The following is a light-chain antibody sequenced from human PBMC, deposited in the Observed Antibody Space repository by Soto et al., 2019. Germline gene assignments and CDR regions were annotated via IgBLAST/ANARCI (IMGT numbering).Light chain of an antibody. Sequence: EIVMTQSPGTLSVSPGERATLSCRAGQGVTTNFAWYQQKSGQSPRLLIYDVSIRATGVPARFSGTGSGTEFTLTISSVQPDDFATYYCQQYNSYSPTFGQGTRLEIK. CDR1: QGVTTN. V-gene: IGKV3-15*01. J-gene: IGKJ5*01. CDR2: DVS. CDR3: QQYNSYSPT.